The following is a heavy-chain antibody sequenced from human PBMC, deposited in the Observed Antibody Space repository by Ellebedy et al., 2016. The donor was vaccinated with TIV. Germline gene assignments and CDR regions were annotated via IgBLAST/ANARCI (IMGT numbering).Heavy chain of an antibody. CDR1: VGTFSSYA. Sequence: AASVKVSCKASVGTFSSYAISWVRQAPGQGLEWMGWISAYNGNTNYAQKLQGRVTITRDTSASTAYMELSSLRPEDTAVFYCARKGYVMDVWGQGTTVTVSS. J-gene: IGHJ6*02. V-gene: IGHV1-18*01. CDR2: ISAYNGNT. CDR3: ARKGYVMDV.